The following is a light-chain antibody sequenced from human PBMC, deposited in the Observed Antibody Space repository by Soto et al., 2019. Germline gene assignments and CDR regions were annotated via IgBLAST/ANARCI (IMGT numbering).Light chain of an antibody. CDR1: SSDVGGYHY. CDR3: CSYAGSYTYIL. J-gene: IGLJ3*02. CDR2: GVT. Sequence: QSVLTQPRSVSGSPGQSVTISCTGTSSDVGGYHYVSWYQQHPGKAPKLLIYGVTQRSSGVPDRFSGSKSGNTASLTISGLQAEDEADYYCCSYAGSYTYILFGGGTKVTVL. V-gene: IGLV2-11*01.